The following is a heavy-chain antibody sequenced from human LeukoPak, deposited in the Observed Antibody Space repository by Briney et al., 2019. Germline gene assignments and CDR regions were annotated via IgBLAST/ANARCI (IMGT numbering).Heavy chain of an antibody. CDR1: GFTFSSYG. J-gene: IGHJ4*02. CDR3: AKPTRGLSSSWYARPFDY. Sequence: PGGSLRLSCAASGFTFSSYGMHWVRQAPGKGLEWVAFIRYDGSNKYYADSVKGRFTISRDNSKNTLYLQMNSLRAEDTAVYYCAKPTRGLSSSWYARPFDYWSQGTLVTVSS. V-gene: IGHV3-30*02. D-gene: IGHD6-13*01. CDR2: IRYDGSNK.